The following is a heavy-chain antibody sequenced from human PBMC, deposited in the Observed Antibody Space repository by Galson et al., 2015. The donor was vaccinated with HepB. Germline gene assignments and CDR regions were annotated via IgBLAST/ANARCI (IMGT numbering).Heavy chain of an antibody. Sequence: SLRLSCAASGFTFSSYAVSWVRQAPGKGLEWVSAISGSGGSTYYADSVKGRFTISRDNSKDTLYLQMNSLRAEDTAVYYCAKVTVGAETSIDYWGQGTLVTVSS. CDR1: GFTFSSYA. V-gene: IGHV3-23*01. CDR3: AKVTVGAETSIDY. CDR2: ISGSGGST. J-gene: IGHJ4*02. D-gene: IGHD1-26*01.